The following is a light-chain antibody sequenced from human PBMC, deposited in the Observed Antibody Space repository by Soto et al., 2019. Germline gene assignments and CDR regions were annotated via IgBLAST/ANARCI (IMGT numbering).Light chain of an antibody. Sequence: QPVLTQSPSASASLGASVKLTCTLSSGHSNYAIAWHQQQPEKGPRYLMKVNSGGSHIKGDGIPDRFSGSSSGAERYLFISSLQSEAEADYYCQAWGTGSAIVVFGGGTQLTVL. CDR1: SGHSNYA. CDR2: VNSGGSH. V-gene: IGLV4-69*01. CDR3: QAWGTGSAIVV. J-gene: IGLJ7*01.